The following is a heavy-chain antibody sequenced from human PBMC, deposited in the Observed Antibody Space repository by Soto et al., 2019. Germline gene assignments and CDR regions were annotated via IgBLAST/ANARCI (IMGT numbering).Heavy chain of an antibody. V-gene: IGHV4-59*01. D-gene: IGHD4-17*01. CDR3: ARDLLGNYGDYGPYYYYYYMDV. Sequence: SETLSLTCTVSGGSISSYYWSWIRQPPGKGLEWIGYIYYSGSTNYNPSLKSRVTISVDTSKNQFSLKLSSVTAADTAVYYCARDLLGNYGDYGPYYYYYYMDVWGKGTTVTVSS. J-gene: IGHJ6*03. CDR2: IYYSGST. CDR1: GGSISSYY.